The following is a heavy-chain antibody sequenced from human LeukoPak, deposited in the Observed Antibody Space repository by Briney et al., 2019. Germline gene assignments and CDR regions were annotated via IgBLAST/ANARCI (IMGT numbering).Heavy chain of an antibody. CDR3: ARVGAVAAADC. CDR1: GFIVSSKY. J-gene: IGHJ4*02. Sequence: TGGSQRLSCAASGFIVSSKYMSWVRQAPGKGLEWVSIIFSGDSTYYADSVKGRFTISRDNSKNTVYLQMNSLRAEDTAVYHCARVGAVAAADCWGQGTLVTVSS. CDR2: IFSGDST. D-gene: IGHD6-19*01. V-gene: IGHV3-66*01.